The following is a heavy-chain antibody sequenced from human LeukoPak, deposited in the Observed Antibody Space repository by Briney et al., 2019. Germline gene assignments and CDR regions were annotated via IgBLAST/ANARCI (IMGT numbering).Heavy chain of an antibody. J-gene: IGHJ4*02. CDR1: GFTFSSYW. CDR3: ARAVPTMVRGVFDY. Sequence: GGSLRLSCAASGFTFSSYWMHWVRQAPGKGLVWVSRINSDGSSTSYADSVKGRFTISRDNAKNTLYLQMNSLRAEDTAVYYCARAVPTMVRGVFDYWGQGTLVTVSS. D-gene: IGHD3-10*01. CDR2: INSDGSST. V-gene: IGHV3-74*01.